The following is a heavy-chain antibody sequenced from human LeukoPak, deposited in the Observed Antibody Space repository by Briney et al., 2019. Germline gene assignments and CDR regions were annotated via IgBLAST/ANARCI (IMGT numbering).Heavy chain of an antibody. D-gene: IGHD1-14*01. V-gene: IGHV3-23*01. J-gene: IGHJ4*02. Sequence: GGSLRLSCAASGFTFSSYEMNWVRQAPGKGLEWVSAISGSGGSTYYADSVKGRFTISRDDSENTLYLQMNSLRAEDTAVYYCAKATGYLLWGQGTLVTVSS. CDR2: ISGSGGST. CDR1: GFTFSSYE. CDR3: AKATGYLL.